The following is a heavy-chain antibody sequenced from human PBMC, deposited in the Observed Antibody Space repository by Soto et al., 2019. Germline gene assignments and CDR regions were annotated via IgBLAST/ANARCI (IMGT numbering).Heavy chain of an antibody. CDR3: ARAARAFDAFDI. Sequence: GGSLRLSCAASGFTFSSYDMHWVRQATGKGLEWVSAIGTAGDTYYPGSVKGRFTISRENAKNSLYLQMNSLRAGDTAVYYCARAARAFDAFDIWGQGTMVTVSS. V-gene: IGHV3-13*01. J-gene: IGHJ3*02. D-gene: IGHD6-13*01. CDR2: IGTAGDT. CDR1: GFTFSSYD.